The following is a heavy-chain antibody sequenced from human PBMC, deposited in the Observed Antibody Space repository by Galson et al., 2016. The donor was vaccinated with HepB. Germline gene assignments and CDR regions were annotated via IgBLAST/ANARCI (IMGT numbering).Heavy chain of an antibody. V-gene: IGHV5-10-1*04. CDR2: IEPSDSYI. CDR1: GFSFTKHW. CDR3: ARLTTPSDILTGYNIFPLDY. Sequence: QSGAEVKKPGEFLRISCKASGFSFTKHWITWVRQVPGRGLEWMGKIEPSDSYINYSPSFQGQVTISADKSISTAYLQWSSLKASDTAMYYCARLTTPSDILTGYNIFPLDYWGQGTLVTVSS. J-gene: IGHJ4*02. D-gene: IGHD3-9*01.